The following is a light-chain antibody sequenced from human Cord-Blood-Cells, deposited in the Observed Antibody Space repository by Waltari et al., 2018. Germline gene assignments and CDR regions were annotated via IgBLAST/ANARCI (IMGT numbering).Light chain of an antibody. CDR2: DVS. V-gene: IGLV2-14*01. Sequence: QSALTQPPPVSGSLGQSITISCTGTSSDVGGYNYVSWYQQHPGKPPKLIIYDVSNRPSEVSNRFSGSKSGNTASLTISGLQAEDEADYYCSSYTSSSVVFGGGTKLTVL. J-gene: IGLJ2*01. CDR3: SSYTSSSVV. CDR1: SSDVGGYNY.